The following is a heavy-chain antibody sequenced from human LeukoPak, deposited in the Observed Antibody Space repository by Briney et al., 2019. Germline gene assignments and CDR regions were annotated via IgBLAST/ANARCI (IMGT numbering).Heavy chain of an antibody. CDR2: ISAYNDNT. CDR3: ARVHYDILTGYSYFDY. Sequence: VASVKISCKASGYTFTSYGISWVRQAPGQGLEWMGGISAYNDNTNYAQKLQGRVTMTTDTSTSTAYMELRSLRSDDTAVYYCARVHYDILTGYSYFDYWGQGTLVTVSS. D-gene: IGHD3-9*01. V-gene: IGHV1-18*01. CDR1: GYTFTSYG. J-gene: IGHJ4*02.